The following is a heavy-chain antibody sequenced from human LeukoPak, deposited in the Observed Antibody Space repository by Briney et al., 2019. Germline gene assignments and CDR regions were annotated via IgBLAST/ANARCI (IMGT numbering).Heavy chain of an antibody. J-gene: IGHJ4*02. CDR2: IYTSGNT. D-gene: IGHD6-13*01. Sequence: TSETLSLTCTVSGGSISSYYWRWIRQPAGKGLEWIGRIYTSGNTNYNPSLKSLVTMSVDTSKNQFSLKLSSVTAADTAVYYCARALYSSSWTFDFWGQGTWSPSPQ. CDR1: GGSISSYY. CDR3: ARALYSSSWTFDF. V-gene: IGHV4-4*07.